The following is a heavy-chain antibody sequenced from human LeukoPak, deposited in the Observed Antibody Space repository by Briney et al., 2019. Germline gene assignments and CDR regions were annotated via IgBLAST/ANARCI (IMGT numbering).Heavy chain of an antibody. D-gene: IGHD3-10*01. CDR2: INAGNGDT. V-gene: IGHV1-3*01. CDR3: ARDLTMVRGVLHWFDP. CDR1: GYTFSNYA. Sequence: ASVKVSCKASGYTFSNYAVHWVRQAPGQRLEWMGWINAGNGDTKYSLKFQGRVTITRDTSATTAYMELSSLRSEDTAVYYCARDLTMVRGVLHWFDPWGQGTLVTVSS. J-gene: IGHJ5*02.